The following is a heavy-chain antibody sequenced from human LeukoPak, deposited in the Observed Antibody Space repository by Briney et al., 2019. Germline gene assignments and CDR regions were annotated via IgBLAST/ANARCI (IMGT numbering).Heavy chain of an antibody. CDR2: IYYTGST. V-gene: IGHV4-39*01. CDR3: ARHGPIYGDLDY. J-gene: IGHJ4*02. CDR1: GGSISSNTFY. Sequence: SQTLSLTCAVSGGSISSNTFYWGWIRQPPGKGLEWIGSIYYTGSTYYNPSLKSRVTISVDTSKDQFSLRLTSVTAADTAVYYCARHGPIYGDLDYWGQGTLVTVSS. D-gene: IGHD4-17*01.